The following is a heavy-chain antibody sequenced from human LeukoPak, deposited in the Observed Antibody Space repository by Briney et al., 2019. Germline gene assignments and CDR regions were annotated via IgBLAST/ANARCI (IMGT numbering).Heavy chain of an antibody. Sequence: GGSLRLSCAASGFSFDDHAMHWVRQAPGKGLEWISYITPSSSSIYYADSVRGRFTTSRDNAKNSMYLQMNSLRTEDTAVYYCARDVLGDYDYWGQGTLVSVSS. J-gene: IGHJ4*02. CDR3: ARDVLGDYDY. D-gene: IGHD4-17*01. CDR1: GFSFDDHA. CDR2: ITPSSSSI. V-gene: IGHV3-48*01.